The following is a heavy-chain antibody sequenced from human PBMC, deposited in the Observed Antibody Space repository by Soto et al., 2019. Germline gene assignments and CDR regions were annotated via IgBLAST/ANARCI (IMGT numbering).Heavy chain of an antibody. J-gene: IGHJ6*02. D-gene: IGHD5-18*01. Sequence: EVQLLESGGGLVQPGGSLRLSCVASGFSFSSYAMTWVRQAPGKGLEWVSALSGSGDSTHYGDSVKGRFTISRDNSKNTLYLQMNGLRAVDTAVYYCAKERGYTYGTRYGMDVWGQGTTVTVS. CDR2: LSGSGDST. CDR3: AKERGYTYGTRYGMDV. CDR1: GFSFSSYA. V-gene: IGHV3-23*01.